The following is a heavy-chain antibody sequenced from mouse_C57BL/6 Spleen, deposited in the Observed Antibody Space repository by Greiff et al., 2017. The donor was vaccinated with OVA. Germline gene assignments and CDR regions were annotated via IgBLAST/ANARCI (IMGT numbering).Heavy chain of an antibody. CDR3: ARGENSYGSSYGY. CDR2: INPSTGGT. V-gene: IGHV1-42*01. D-gene: IGHD1-1*01. CDR1: GYSFTGYY. Sequence: VQLQESGPELVKPGASVKISCKASGYSFTGYYMNWVKQSPEKSLEWIGEINPSTGGTTYNQKLKAKATLTVDKSSSTAYMQLKSLTSEDSAVYYCARGENSYGSSYGYWGQGTTLTVSS. J-gene: IGHJ2*01.